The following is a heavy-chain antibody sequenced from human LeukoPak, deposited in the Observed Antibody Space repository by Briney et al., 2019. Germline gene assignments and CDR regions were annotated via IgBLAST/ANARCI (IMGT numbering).Heavy chain of an antibody. CDR3: AKSYNWNDVGAFDI. Sequence: GGSLRLSCAASGVTFSSYGMHWVRQAPGKGLEWVAVISYDGSNKYYADSVKGRFTISRDNSKNTLYLQMNSLRTEDTAVYYCAKSYNWNDVGAFDIWGQGTMVTVSS. CDR1: GVTFSSYG. CDR2: ISYDGSNK. J-gene: IGHJ3*02. V-gene: IGHV3-30*18. D-gene: IGHD1-20*01.